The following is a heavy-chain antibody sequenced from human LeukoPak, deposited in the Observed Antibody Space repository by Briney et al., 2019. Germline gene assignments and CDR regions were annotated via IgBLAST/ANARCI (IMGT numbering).Heavy chain of an antibody. CDR1: GGSISSYY. V-gene: IGHV4-4*07. J-gene: IGHJ5*02. D-gene: IGHD3-22*01. CDR3: AGNLDYYDSSGYYYTVGPIGGTFDH. CDR2: IYTSGST. Sequence: SETLSLTCTVSGGSISSYYWSWIRQPAGKGLEWIGRIYTSGSTNYNPSLKSRVTMSVDTSKNQFSLKLSSVTAADTAVYYCAGNLDYYDSSGYYYTVGPIGGTFDHWGQGTLVTVSS.